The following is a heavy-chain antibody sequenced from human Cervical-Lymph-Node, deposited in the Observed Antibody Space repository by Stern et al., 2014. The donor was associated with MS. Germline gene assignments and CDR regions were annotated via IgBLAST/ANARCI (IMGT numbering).Heavy chain of an antibody. Sequence: VQLLESGPGLVKPSEALSLTCTVSGGSLSDYYWSWIRQPPGKGLEWIGNISDTGSTNYNPSLKSRVTISVDTSRNQFSLKLNSVTAADTAVYYCAREVRFSYSSDWFGPWGQGTLVTVSS. CDR2: ISDTGST. J-gene: IGHJ5*02. CDR3: AREVRFSYSSDWFGP. D-gene: IGHD6-25*01. V-gene: IGHV4-59*01. CDR1: GGSLSDYY.